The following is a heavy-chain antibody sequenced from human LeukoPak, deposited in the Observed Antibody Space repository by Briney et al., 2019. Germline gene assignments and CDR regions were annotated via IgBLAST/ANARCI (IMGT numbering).Heavy chain of an antibody. CDR1: GGTFSSYA. CDR3: ATDRVGATTADAFDI. D-gene: IGHD1-26*01. J-gene: IGHJ3*02. Sequence: ASVKVSCKASGGTFSSYAISWVRQAPGQGLEWMGGFDPEDGETIYAQKFQGRVTMTEDTSTDTAYMELSSLRSEDTAVYYCATDRVGATTADAFDIWGQGTMVTVSS. CDR2: FDPEDGET. V-gene: IGHV1-24*01.